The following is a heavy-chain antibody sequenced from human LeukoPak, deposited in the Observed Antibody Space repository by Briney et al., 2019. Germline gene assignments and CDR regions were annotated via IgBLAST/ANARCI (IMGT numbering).Heavy chain of an antibody. V-gene: IGHV3-74*01. CDR3: ARDLRGKSDY. CDR2: INPDGSRT. D-gene: IGHD4-23*01. J-gene: IGHJ4*02. Sequence: GGSMRLSCAASGFTFSNYWVHWVRQAPGKGLVWVSRINPDGSRTDYADSVKGRFTISRDNAKDTLYLQMNSLRAEDTAVYFCARDLRGKSDYWGQGTLVTVSS. CDR1: GFTFSNYW.